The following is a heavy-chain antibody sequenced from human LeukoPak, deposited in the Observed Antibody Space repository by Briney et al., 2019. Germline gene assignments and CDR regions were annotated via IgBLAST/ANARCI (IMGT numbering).Heavy chain of an antibody. V-gene: IGHV3-21*01. CDR3: ARDVAAAGTFAFDI. CDR2: ISSSSSYI. J-gene: IGHJ3*02. D-gene: IGHD6-13*01. Sequence: PGGSLRLSCAASGFTFSSYSMNWVRQAPGKRLEWVSSISSSSSYIYYADSVKGRFTISRDNAKNSLYLQMNSLRAEDTAVYYCARDVAAAGTFAFDIWGQGTMVTVSS. CDR1: GFTFSSYS.